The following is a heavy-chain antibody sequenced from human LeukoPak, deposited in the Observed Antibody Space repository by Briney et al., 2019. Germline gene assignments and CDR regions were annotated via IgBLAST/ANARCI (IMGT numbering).Heavy chain of an antibody. J-gene: IGHJ4*02. Sequence: PGGSLRLSCAASGFTFSSYGMHWVRQAPGKGLEWVAVISYDGSNKYYADSVKGRFTISRDNSKNTLYLQMNSLRAEDTAVYYCARDLGSAAVVVTPWPCDYWGQGTLVTVSS. D-gene: IGHD3-22*01. CDR3: ARDLGSAAVVVTPWPCDY. CDR2: ISYDGSNK. CDR1: GFTFSSYG. V-gene: IGHV3-30*03.